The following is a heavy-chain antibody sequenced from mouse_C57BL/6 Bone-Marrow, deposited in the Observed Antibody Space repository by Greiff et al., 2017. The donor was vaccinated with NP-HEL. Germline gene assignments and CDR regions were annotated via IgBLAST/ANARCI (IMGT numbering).Heavy chain of an antibody. CDR1: GYTFTSYW. CDR3: ARGDYGSSYRYFDV. D-gene: IGHD1-1*01. V-gene: IGHV1-53*01. CDR2: INPSNGGT. J-gene: IGHJ1*03. Sequence: VQLQQSGTELVKPGASVKLSCKASGYTFTSYWMHWVQQRPGQGLEWIGNINPSNGGTNYNEKFKSKATLTVDKSSSTAYMQLSSLTAEDSAVYYGARGDYGSSYRYFDVWGTGTTLTVSS.